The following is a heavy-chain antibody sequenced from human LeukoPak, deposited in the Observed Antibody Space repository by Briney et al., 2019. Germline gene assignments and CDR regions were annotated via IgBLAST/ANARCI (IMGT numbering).Heavy chain of an antibody. Sequence: GGSLRLSCAASGFTFSSYAMSWVRQAPGKGLEWVSAISGSGGSTYYADSVKGRFTISRDNSKNTLYLQMNSLRAEDTAVYYCAKEAGSSGWYRGPDAFDIWGQGTMDTVSS. CDR1: GFTFSSYA. CDR3: AKEAGSSGWYRGPDAFDI. D-gene: IGHD6-19*01. CDR2: ISGSGGST. V-gene: IGHV3-23*01. J-gene: IGHJ3*02.